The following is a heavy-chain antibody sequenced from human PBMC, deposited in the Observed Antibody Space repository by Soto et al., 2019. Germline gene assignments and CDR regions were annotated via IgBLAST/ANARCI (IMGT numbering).Heavy chain of an antibody. CDR1: GFTVSNNY. D-gene: IGHD6-25*01. CDR2: IYSGGYT. V-gene: IGHV3-53*01. J-gene: IGHJ4*02. CDR3: ATQRGGGGY. Sequence: EVQLVESGGGLIQPGGSLRLSCAVSGFTVSNNYMSWVRQAPGKGLEGVSVIYSGGYTAYGDSVKGRFTISRDNSKNTIYSQMTRQGPDGTAGYFWATQRGGGGYWGQGTLVTVSS.